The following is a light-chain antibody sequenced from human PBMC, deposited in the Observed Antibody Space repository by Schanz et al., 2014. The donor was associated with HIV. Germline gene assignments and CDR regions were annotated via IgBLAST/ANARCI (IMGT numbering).Light chain of an antibody. Sequence: QSVLAQPPSVSGATGQRVTISCTGSSSNIGADYDVHWYQLLPGTAPKLLIFDNTNRPSGVPARFSGSKSGSSASLAISGLQSEDEADYYCAAWDVNLNGPVFGGGTKLTVL. CDR1: SSNIGADYD. J-gene: IGLJ2*01. CDR3: AAWDVNLNGPV. V-gene: IGLV1-40*01. CDR2: DNT.